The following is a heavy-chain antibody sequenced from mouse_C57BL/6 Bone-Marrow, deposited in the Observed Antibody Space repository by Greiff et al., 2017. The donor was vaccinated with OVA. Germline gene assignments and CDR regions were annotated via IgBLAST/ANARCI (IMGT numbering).Heavy chain of an antibody. V-gene: IGHV5-4*01. CDR1: GFTFSSYA. J-gene: IGHJ3*01. Sequence: EVKVVESGGGLVKPGGSLKLSCAASGFTFSSYAMSWVRQTPEKRLEWVATISDGGSYTYYPDNVKGRFTISRDNAKNNLYLQRSLLKSEDTAMYYCARDREAWFAYWGQGTLVTVSA. CDR2: ISDGGSYT. CDR3: ARDREAWFAY. D-gene: IGHD3-1*01.